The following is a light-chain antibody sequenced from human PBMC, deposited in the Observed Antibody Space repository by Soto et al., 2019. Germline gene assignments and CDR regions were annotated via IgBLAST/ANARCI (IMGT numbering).Light chain of an antibody. CDR1: QSVSRN. CDR2: GAS. CDR3: QQYDDRPIT. V-gene: IGKV3-15*01. Sequence: EIVITQSPTTLSVSPGERATLSCRASQSVSRNLGWYQQKPGQAPRPLIYGASTRATGIPSRFRGSGSGTEFSFNITSLQSEDVATYYCQQYDDRPITFGQGTRLENK. J-gene: IGKJ5*01.